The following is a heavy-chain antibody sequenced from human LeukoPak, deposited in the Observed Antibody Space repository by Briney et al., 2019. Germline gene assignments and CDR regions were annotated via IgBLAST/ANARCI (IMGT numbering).Heavy chain of an antibody. CDR3: ARGYGDYAWDAFDI. Sequence: NPSETLSLTCTVSGGSISSYYWSWIRQPPGKGLEWIGYIYYSGSTNYNPSLKSRVTISVDTSKNQFSLKLSSVTAAGTAVYYCARGYGDYAWDAFDIWGQRTMDTVSS. J-gene: IGHJ3*02. CDR1: GGSISSYY. D-gene: IGHD4-17*01. CDR2: IYYSGST. V-gene: IGHV4-59*01.